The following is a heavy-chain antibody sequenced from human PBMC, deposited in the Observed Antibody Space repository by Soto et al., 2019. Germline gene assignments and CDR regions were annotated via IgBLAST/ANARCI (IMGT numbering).Heavy chain of an antibody. CDR1: GYSFTSYY. CDR2: INAYGGST. D-gene: IGHD2-21*02. J-gene: IGHJ3*02. CDR3: AREVVVTANAFDI. Sequence: ASVKVSCKASGYSFTSYYMHWVRQAPGQGLEWMGRINAYGGSTSYAQKLQGRVTMTTDTSTSTAYMELRSLRSDDTAVYYCAREVVVTANAFDIWGQGTMVTVSS. V-gene: IGHV1-46*01.